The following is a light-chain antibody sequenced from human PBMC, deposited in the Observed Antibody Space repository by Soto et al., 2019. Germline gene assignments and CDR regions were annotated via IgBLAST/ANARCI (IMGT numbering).Light chain of an antibody. Sequence: EIVMTQSPVTLSVSPGERVTLSCRASQSVSSSLAWYQQKPGQAPRLLIYGAFTVASGIPSRFSGTGSGTEFTLLISSLQPEDFAPYYCQQYNDWPLTFGQGTKVDI. CDR2: GAF. J-gene: IGKJ1*01. V-gene: IGKV3-15*01. CDR3: QQYNDWPLT. CDR1: QSVSSS.